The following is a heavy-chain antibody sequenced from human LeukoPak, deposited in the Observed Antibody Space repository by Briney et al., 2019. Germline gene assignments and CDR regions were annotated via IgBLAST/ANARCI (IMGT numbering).Heavy chain of an antibody. CDR3: AEYYFYDSSGYQQYYFDY. D-gene: IGHD3-22*01. J-gene: IGHJ4*02. CDR2: ISNSGGST. Sequence: GGSLRLSCAASGFTFSSYAMSWVRQAPGKGLEWVSGISNSGGSTYYADSVKGRFTISRDNSKDTLYLQMNSLRAEDTAVYYCAEYYFYDSSGYQQYYFDYWGQGILVTVSS. V-gene: IGHV3-23*01. CDR1: GFTFSSYA.